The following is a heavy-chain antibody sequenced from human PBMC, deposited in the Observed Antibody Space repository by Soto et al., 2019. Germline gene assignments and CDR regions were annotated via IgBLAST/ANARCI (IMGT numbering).Heavy chain of an antibody. CDR1: GYTFTCYA. J-gene: IGHJ5*02. Sequence: GASVKVSCKASGYTFTCYAMHWVRQAPGQGLEWMGWISAYNGNTNYAQKLQGRVTMTTDTSTSTAYMELRSLRSDDTAVYYCARAAPTWYSGTIHGWFDPWGQGTLVTVSS. CDR2: ISAYNGNT. V-gene: IGHV1-18*01. CDR3: ARAAPTWYSGTIHGWFDP. D-gene: IGHD1-26*01.